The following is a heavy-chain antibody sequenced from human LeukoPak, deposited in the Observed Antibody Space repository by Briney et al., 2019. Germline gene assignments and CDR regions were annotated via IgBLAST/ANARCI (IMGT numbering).Heavy chain of an antibody. CDR2: ISSSSSYI. J-gene: IGHJ3*02. CDR1: GFTFSSYS. V-gene: IGHV3-21*01. CDR3: ASTASGYYGSGIPGI. D-gene: IGHD3-10*01. Sequence: PGGSLRLSCAASGFTFSSYSMNWVRQAPGKGLEWVSSISSSSSYIYYADSVKGRFTISRDNAKNSLYLQMNSLRAEDTAVYYCASTASGYYGSGIPGIWGQGTMVTVSS.